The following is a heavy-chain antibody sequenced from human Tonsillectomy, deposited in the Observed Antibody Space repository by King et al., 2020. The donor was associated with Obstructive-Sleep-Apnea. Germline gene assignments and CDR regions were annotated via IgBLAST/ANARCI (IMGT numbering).Heavy chain of an antibody. V-gene: IGHV4-39*07. D-gene: IGHD6-13*01. J-gene: IGHJ4*02. CDR1: GGSISSSSYY. CDR3: ARDRRQQLVR. Sequence: QLQESGPGLVKTSETLSLTCTVSGGSISSSSYYWGWIRQPPGKGLEWIGNIYYTGSTYYNPSLKSRVTISVDTSRNQFSLKLSSVTAADTAVYYCARDRRQQLVRWGQGTLVTVSS. CDR2: IYYTGST.